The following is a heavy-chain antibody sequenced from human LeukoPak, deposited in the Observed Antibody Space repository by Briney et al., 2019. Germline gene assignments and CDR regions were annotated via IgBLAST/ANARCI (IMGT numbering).Heavy chain of an antibody. CDR2: IYTSGST. CDR1: GGSISSSSYY. CDR3: ARGSLYCSSTSCYDYYYYMDV. V-gene: IGHV4-61*02. J-gene: IGHJ6*03. D-gene: IGHD2-2*01. Sequence: SETLSLTCTVSGGSISSSSYYWGWLRQPAGKGLEWIGRIYTSGSTNYNPSLKSRVTISVDTSKNQFSLKLSSVTAADTAVYYCARGSLYCSSTSCYDYYYYMDVWGKGTTVTVSS.